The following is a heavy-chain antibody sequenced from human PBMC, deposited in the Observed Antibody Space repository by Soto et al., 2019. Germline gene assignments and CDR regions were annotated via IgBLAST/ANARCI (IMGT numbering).Heavy chain of an antibody. CDR2: ISGSGGRT. CDR1: GFTFSDYA. CDR3: AKLDQPRDY. V-gene: IGHV3-23*01. Sequence: GGSLRLSCSASGFTFSDYAMHWVRQAPGKGLEWVSAISGSGGRTYYADSVKGRFTISRDNSKNTLYLQLNSLRAEDTAVYYCAKLDQPRDYWGQGTLVTVSS. J-gene: IGHJ4*02. D-gene: IGHD2-2*01.